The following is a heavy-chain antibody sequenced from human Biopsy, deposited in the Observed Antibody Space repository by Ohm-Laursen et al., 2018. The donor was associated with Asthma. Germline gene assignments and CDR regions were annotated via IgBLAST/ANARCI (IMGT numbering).Heavy chain of an antibody. D-gene: IGHD7-27*01. J-gene: IGHJ4*02. Sequence: SQTLSLTWTVSGVSIRSYYWTWIRQPPGKGLEWMGSISYTGSAYHNPSLKSRVTISVDTSKNHFSLKLSSVTAADTAVYYYARHWDWGSFFDYWGQGTPVTVSS. CDR1: GVSIRSYY. CDR2: ISYTGSA. V-gene: IGHV4-39*01. CDR3: ARHWDWGSFFDY.